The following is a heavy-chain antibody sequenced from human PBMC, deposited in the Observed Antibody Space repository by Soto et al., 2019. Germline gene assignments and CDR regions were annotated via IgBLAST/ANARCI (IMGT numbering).Heavy chain of an antibody. J-gene: IGHJ6*02. Sequence: HPGGSLRLSCAASGFTFSSYGMHWVRQAPGKGLEWVAVISYDGSNKYYADSVKGRFTISRDNSKNTLYLQMNSLRAEDTAVYYWAKDQLRFPVVVPAALYYYYYGMDVWGQGTTVTVSS. CDR2: ISYDGSNK. D-gene: IGHD2-2*01. CDR1: GFTFSSYG. V-gene: IGHV3-30*18. CDR3: AKDQLRFPVVVPAALYYYYYGMDV.